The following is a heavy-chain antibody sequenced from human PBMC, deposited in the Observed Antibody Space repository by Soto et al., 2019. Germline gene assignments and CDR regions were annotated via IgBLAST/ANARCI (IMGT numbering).Heavy chain of an antibody. J-gene: IGHJ4*02. D-gene: IGHD3-9*01. CDR3: ARASGYDILTGYWLGYFDY. CDR1: GFTFSNYW. V-gene: IGHV3-74*01. Sequence: GGSLRLSCAAAGFTFSNYWMHWVRQAPGKGLAWVSRLNSDGSSTSYADAVKGRFTISRDNTKNTLSLQMDSLRTEDSAVYYCARASGYDILTGYWLGYFDYWGRGTLVTVSS. CDR2: LNSDGSST.